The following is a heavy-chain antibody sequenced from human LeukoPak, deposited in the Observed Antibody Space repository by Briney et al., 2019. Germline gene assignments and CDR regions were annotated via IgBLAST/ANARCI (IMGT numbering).Heavy chain of an antibody. D-gene: IGHD3-3*01. Sequence: GGSLRLSCAASGFTFTNAWMSWVRQAPGKGLEWVSSISSSSSYIYYADSVKGRFTISRDNAKNSLYLQMNSLRAEDTAVYYCASWEWFLSHYWGQGTLVTVSS. CDR3: ASWEWFLSHY. V-gene: IGHV3-21*01. CDR1: GFTFTNAW. J-gene: IGHJ4*02. CDR2: ISSSSSYI.